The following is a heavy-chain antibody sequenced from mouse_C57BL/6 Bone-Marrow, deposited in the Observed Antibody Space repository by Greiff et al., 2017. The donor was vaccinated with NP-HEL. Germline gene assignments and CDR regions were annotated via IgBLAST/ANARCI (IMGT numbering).Heavy chain of an antibody. CDR1: GYTFTSYW. CDR3: ARGFPAWFAY. Sequence: QVQLQQPGAELVRPGTSVKLSCKASGYTFTSYWMHWVKQKPGQGLEWIGVIDPSDSYTNYNQKFKGKATLTVDTSSSTAYMQLSSLTSEDSAVYYGARGFPAWFAYWGQGTLVTGSA. J-gene: IGHJ3*01. V-gene: IGHV1-59*01. CDR2: IDPSDSYT.